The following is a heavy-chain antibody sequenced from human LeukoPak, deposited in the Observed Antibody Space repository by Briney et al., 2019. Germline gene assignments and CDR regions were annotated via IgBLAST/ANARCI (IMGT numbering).Heavy chain of an antibody. Sequence: PETLSLTCTVSGGSISSYYWSWIRQPPGKGLEWIGYIYYSGSTNYNPSLKSRVTISVDTSKNQFSLKLSSVTAADTAVYYCARHSIVVVPATTNWFDPWGQGTLVTVSS. V-gene: IGHV4-59*08. J-gene: IGHJ5*02. D-gene: IGHD2-2*01. CDR1: GGSISSYY. CDR3: ARHSIVVVPATTNWFDP. CDR2: IYYSGST.